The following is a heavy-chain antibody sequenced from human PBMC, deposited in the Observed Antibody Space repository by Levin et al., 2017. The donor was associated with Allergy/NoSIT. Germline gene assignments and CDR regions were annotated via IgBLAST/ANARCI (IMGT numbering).Heavy chain of an antibody. J-gene: IGHJ2*01. V-gene: IGHV4-59*01. Sequence: SETLSLTCTVSGASISTDYWGWIRQIPGKGLEWLGYIHSSGSTEYNPSLQSRLTISIDTPQNQFSLKLGSVTTADTGVYYCASLKGVWYFDLWGRGTPVTVSS. CDR3: ASLKGVWYFDL. CDR2: IHSSGST. CDR1: GASISTDY.